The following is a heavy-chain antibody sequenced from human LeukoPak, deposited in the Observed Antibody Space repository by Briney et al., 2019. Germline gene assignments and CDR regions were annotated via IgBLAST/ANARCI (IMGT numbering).Heavy chain of an antibody. Sequence: SVKVSCKASGGTFSSYAISWVRQAPGQGLEWMGRIIPIFGVANQAQKFQGRVTITADKSTSTAYMELSSLRSEDTVVYYCARDRISQQTYSYDSSAYPFDYWGQGTLVSVSS. J-gene: IGHJ4*02. CDR3: ARDRISQQTYSYDSSAYPFDY. CDR1: GGTFSSYA. CDR2: IIPIFGVA. D-gene: IGHD3-22*01. V-gene: IGHV1-69*04.